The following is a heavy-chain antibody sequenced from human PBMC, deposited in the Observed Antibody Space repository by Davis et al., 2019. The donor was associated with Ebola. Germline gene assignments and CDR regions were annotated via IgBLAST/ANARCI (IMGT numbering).Heavy chain of an antibody. Sequence: GESLKISCAVSGFTFSSFAMSWVRQAPGKGLDWVSAISVSGDRTYYADSVKGRFTISRDNSKNTLYLQMNSLRVEDTAVYYCAKGGSGWPSDYSYGMGVWGKGTTVTVSS. CDR1: GFTFSSFA. J-gene: IGHJ6*04. CDR2: ISVSGDRT. V-gene: IGHV3-23*01. CDR3: AKGGSGWPSDYSYGMGV. D-gene: IGHD6-19*01.